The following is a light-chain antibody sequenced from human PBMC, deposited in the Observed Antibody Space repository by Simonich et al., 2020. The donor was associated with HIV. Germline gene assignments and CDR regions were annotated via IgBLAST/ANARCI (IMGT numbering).Light chain of an antibody. CDR3: QQYYSTPLYT. CDR2: GAS. J-gene: IGKJ2*01. CDR1: QSVSSY. Sequence: EIVLTQSPATLSLSPGERATLSCRASQSVSSYLAWYQQKPGQAPRLLIYGASTRATGIPARFSGSGSGTEFTLTISSMQSEDLAVYYCQQYYSTPLYTFGQGTKLEIK. V-gene: IGKV3-15*01.